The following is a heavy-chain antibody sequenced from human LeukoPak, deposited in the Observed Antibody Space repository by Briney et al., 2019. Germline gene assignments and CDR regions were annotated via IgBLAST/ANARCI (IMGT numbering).Heavy chain of an antibody. CDR1: GYTLTELS. Sequence: AASVKVSCKVSGYTLTELSMHWVRQAPGKGLEWMGGFDPEGGETIYAQKFQGRVTMTEDTSTDTAYMELSSLRSEDTAVYYCATGYCSSTSCFNWFDPWGQGTLVTVSS. D-gene: IGHD2-2*01. CDR3: ATGYCSSTSCFNWFDP. V-gene: IGHV1-24*01. CDR2: FDPEGGET. J-gene: IGHJ5*02.